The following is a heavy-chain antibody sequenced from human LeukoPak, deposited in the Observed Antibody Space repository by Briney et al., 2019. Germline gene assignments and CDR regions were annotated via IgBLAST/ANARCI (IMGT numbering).Heavy chain of an antibody. CDR2: IYYSGST. V-gene: IGHV4-39*01. Sequence: SETLSLTCTVSGGSISSSSYYWGWIRQPPGKGLEWIGSIYYSGSTYYNPSLKSRVTISVDTSKNQFSLKLSSVTAADTAVYYCASRNKDRIAVGIDYWGQGTLVTVSS. J-gene: IGHJ4*02. D-gene: IGHD6-19*01. CDR3: ASRNKDRIAVGIDY. CDR1: GGSISSSSYY.